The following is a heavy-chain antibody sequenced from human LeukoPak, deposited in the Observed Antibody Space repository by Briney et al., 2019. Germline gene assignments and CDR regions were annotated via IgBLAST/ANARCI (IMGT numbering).Heavy chain of an antibody. V-gene: IGHV3-30*04. CDR2: ISYDGSNK. Sequence: PGRSLRLSCAASGFTFSSYAMHWVRQAPGKGLEWVAVISYDGSNKYCADSVKGRFTISRDNSKNTLYLQMNSLRAEDTAVYYCARETNDLSYYYGMDVWGQGTTITVSS. J-gene: IGHJ6*02. CDR3: ARETNDLSYYYGMDV. CDR1: GFTFSSYA. D-gene: IGHD1-1*01.